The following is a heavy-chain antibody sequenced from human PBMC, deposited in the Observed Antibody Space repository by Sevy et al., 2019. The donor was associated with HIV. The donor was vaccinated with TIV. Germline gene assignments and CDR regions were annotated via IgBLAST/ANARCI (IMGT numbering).Heavy chain of an antibody. CDR1: NASISSSSYY. CDR2: IYYSGTT. V-gene: IGHV4-39*01. D-gene: IGHD2-15*01. CDR3: VRHSDSRRLSWLDT. Sequence: SETLSLTCSVSNASISSSSYYWGWVRQPPGKALEWIGFIYYSGTTYYSPSHKSRVTISVDTSKNQFFLDLRSMTATDTAVYYCVRHSDSRRLSWLDTWGQGILVTVSS. J-gene: IGHJ5*02.